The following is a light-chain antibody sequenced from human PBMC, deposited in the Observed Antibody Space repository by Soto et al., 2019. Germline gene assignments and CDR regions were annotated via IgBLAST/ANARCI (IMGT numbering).Light chain of an antibody. V-gene: IGKV3-11*01. CDR1: QSVSSY. Sequence: EIVLTQSPATLSLSPGERATLSCRASQSVSSYLAWYQQKPGQAPRLLIYDASNRATGIPARFSVSGSGTDFTLTISSLEPEDFAVYYCQQRSNWPPVFTFGPGTNVDIK. CDR2: DAS. CDR3: QQRSNWPPVFT. J-gene: IGKJ3*01.